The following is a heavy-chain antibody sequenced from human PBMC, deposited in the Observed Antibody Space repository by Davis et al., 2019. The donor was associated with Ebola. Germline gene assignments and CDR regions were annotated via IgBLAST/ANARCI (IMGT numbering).Heavy chain of an antibody. J-gene: IGHJ5*02. CDR1: GGSISSSIYY. V-gene: IGHV4-39*01. CDR3: ARAPARYCSGGSCYRYGWFDP. D-gene: IGHD2-15*01. CDR2: IYYSGST. Sequence: MPGGPLRLSCPLSGGSISSSIYYWGWIRQPPGKGLEWIGCIYYSGSTYYNPSLKNRVTISVDTSKNQFSLKLSSVTAADTAVYYCARAPARYCSGGSCYRYGWFDPWGQGTLVTVSS.